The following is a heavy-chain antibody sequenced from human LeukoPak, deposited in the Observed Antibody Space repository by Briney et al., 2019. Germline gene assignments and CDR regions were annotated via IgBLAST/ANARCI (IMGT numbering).Heavy chain of an antibody. CDR1: AFSLNAYN. CDR3: VRDRGTYRPIDY. J-gene: IGHJ4*02. Sequence: GGSLRLSCAASAFSLNAYNMNWVRQAPGKGLEWVSSISYTGTYIYYADSVKGRFTISRDNAQNSLYLQINSLRAEDTAIYYCVRDRGTYRPIDYWGQGTLVTVSS. V-gene: IGHV3-21*04. CDR2: ISYTGTYI. D-gene: IGHD1-26*01.